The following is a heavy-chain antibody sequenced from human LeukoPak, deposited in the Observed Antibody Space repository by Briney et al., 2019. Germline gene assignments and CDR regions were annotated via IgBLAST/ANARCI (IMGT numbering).Heavy chain of an antibody. J-gene: IGHJ3*02. Sequence: PGGSLRLSCEASGFSFSIYNMNWVRLAPGKGLEWVSSISGSSSHVWYADSVKGRFTSSRDNAKNSLYLQMSSLRVEDTAVYYCARDQYYSDSSGYPYDIWGRGTMVTVSS. CDR1: GFSFSIYN. D-gene: IGHD3-22*01. CDR3: ARDQYYSDSSGYPYDI. CDR2: ISGSSSHV. V-gene: IGHV3-21*01.